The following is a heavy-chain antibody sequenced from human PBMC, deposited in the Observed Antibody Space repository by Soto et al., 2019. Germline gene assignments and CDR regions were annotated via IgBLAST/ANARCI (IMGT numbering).Heavy chain of an antibody. D-gene: IGHD3-9*01. V-gene: IGHV4-39*01. J-gene: IGHJ4*02. CDR3: ARLEGLATISYYFDF. Sequence: QLQLQESGPGLVKPSETLSLTCSVSGDSINSDKYYWGWIRQPPGKGLEWIGSIYYRGNTYYNPPLQTRVTISLDKSKSQFSLKLNSVTAADSAVYFCARLEGLATISYYFDFWGQGALVTVSS. CDR2: IYYRGNT. CDR1: GDSINSDKYY.